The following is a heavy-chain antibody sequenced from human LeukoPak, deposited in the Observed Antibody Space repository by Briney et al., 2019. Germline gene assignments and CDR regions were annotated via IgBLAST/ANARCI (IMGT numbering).Heavy chain of an antibody. D-gene: IGHD3-10*01. V-gene: IGHV3-74*01. CDR2: INSDGGST. CDR1: GFTFGSHW. CDR3: ARDLPITMVRGETGYFDY. Sequence: GGSLRLSCAASGFTFGSHWVHWVRHAPGKGLVWVSRINSDGGSTSYADSVKGRFTISRDNAKNSLYLQMNSLRAEDTAVYYCARDLPITMVRGETGYFDYWGQGTLVTVSS. J-gene: IGHJ4*02.